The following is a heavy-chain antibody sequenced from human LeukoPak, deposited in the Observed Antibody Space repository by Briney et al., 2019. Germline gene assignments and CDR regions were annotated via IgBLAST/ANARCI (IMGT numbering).Heavy chain of an antibody. CDR2: ISGSGGST. Sequence: PGGSLRLSCAASGFTFSSYAMSRVRQAPGKGLEWVSAISGSGGSTYYADSVKGRFTISRDNSKNTLYLQMNSLRAEDTAVYYCEPDIVVVPAALEYNWFDPWGQGTLVTVSS. D-gene: IGHD2-2*01. V-gene: IGHV3-23*01. CDR3: EPDIVVVPAALEYNWFDP. J-gene: IGHJ5*02. CDR1: GFTFSSYA.